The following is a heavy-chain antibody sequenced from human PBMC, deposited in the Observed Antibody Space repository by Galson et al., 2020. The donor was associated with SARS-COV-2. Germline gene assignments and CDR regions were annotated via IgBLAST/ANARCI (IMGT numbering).Heavy chain of an antibody. V-gene: IGHV3-9*01. CDR1: GITFDDYA. Sequence: GGTLSLSCAASGITFDDYAMHWVRPAPAKGLECVTGNSWNRGSIGYADSVKGRFPISRDNAKNSLYLQMNSLRAEDTALYYCAKDTSYSIRLGSVDYWGQGTLVTVSS. J-gene: IGHJ4*02. CDR3: AKDTSYSIRLGSVDY. CDR2: NSWNRGSI. D-gene: IGHD4-4*01.